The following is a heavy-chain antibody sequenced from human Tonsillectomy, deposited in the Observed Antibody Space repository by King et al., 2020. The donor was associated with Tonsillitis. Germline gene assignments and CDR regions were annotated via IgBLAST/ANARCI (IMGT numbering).Heavy chain of an antibody. CDR2: IYDGGST. CDR3: ASDYFDSSGQLGY. D-gene: IGHD3-22*01. Sequence: QLQESGPGLVKPSETLSLTCTVSGGSTSSYYWSWIRQPPGKRLEWIGYIYDGGSTNYNPSLKSRVTISVDTSKSQFSLRLSSVTAADTAVYYCASDYFDSSGQLGYWGQGTLVTVSS. J-gene: IGHJ4*02. CDR1: GGSTSSYY. V-gene: IGHV4-59*01.